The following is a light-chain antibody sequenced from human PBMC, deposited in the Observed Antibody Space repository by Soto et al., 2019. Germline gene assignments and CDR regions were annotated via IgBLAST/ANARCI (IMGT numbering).Light chain of an antibody. CDR2: DAF. CDR3: QQRSSCPLT. CDR1: QGGSRY. J-gene: IGKJ3*01. V-gene: IGKV3-11*01. Sequence: EIVLTQSPATLSLFPGERATLSCRASQGGSRYLAWYQQRPGQTPRLLIYDAFNRATAIPARFSGSGSGTDFTLSISSPEPEDFAVYYCQQRSSCPLTFGPGTTVDI.